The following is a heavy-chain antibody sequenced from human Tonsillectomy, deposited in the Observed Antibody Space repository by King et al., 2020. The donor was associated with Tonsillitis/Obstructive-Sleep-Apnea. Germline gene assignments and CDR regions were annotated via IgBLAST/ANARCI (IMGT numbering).Heavy chain of an antibody. V-gene: IGHV1-18*01. CDR3: ARERGWEPERGFDY. J-gene: IGHJ4*02. CDR1: CYTFTSYG. CDR2: LSADNGNT. Sequence: QLVQSGAEVKKPGASVKVSCKASCYTFTSYGISWGRQCPGQGLELVGWLSADNGNTNYAQKLQGRDTLTTDTSTSTAYMELRSLRSDDTAVYYCARERGWEPERGFDYWGQGTLVTVSS. D-gene: IGHD1-26*01.